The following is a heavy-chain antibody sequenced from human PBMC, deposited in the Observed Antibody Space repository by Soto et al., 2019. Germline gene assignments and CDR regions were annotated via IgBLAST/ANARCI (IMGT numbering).Heavy chain of an antibody. J-gene: IGHJ6*02. Sequence: ASVKVSCKASGYTFTSYGISWVRQAPGQGLEWMGWISAYNGNTNYAQKLQGRVTMTTDTSTSTAYMELGSLRSDDTAVYYCARDRDRIAAAGTGYYYYGMDVWGQGTTVTVSS. D-gene: IGHD6-13*01. V-gene: IGHV1-18*01. CDR2: ISAYNGNT. CDR1: GYTFTSYG. CDR3: ARDRDRIAAAGTGYYYYGMDV.